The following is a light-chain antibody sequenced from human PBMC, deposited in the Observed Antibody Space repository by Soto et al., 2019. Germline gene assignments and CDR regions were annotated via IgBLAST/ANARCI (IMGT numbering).Light chain of an antibody. J-gene: IGLJ3*02. CDR2: EVT. CDR3: SSYAGSNNPSV. V-gene: IGLV2-8*01. Sequence: QSALTQPPSASGSPGQSVTISCTGTSSDVGGYNFVSWYQQHPGKAPKLMIYEVTKRPSGVPDRFSGSKSGSTASLTVSGLQAEDEADYYCSSYAGSNNPSVFGGGTKLTVL. CDR1: SSDVGGYNF.